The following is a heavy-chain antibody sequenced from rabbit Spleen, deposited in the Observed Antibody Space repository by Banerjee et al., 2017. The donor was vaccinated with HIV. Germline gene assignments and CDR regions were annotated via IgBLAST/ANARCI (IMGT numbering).Heavy chain of an antibody. J-gene: IGHJ4*01. D-gene: IGHD2-1*01. CDR2: IAGSSSDFT. CDR1: GFSFSSSDY. CDR3: ARGSATMTMIITGYYLNL. V-gene: IGHV1S40*01. Sequence: QSLEESGGDLVKPEGSLTLTCTASGFSFSSSDYMCWVRQAPGKGLEWISCIAGSSSDFTYSATWAKGRFTRSKTSSTTVTLQMTSLTAADTATYFCARGSATMTMIITGYYLNLWGQGTLVTVS.